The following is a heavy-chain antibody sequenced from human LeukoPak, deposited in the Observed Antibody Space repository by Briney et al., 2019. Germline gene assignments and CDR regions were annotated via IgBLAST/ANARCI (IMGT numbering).Heavy chain of an antibody. Sequence: GGSLRLSCAASGFAFSDHFMDWVRQAPGKGLEWVGRIRKRPNSYTTEYAASVQGRFAISRDDSKNSLYLQMNSLKTEDTAVYYCARVSTTVAGSDYLDYWGQGTQVTISS. D-gene: IGHD6-19*01. J-gene: IGHJ4*02. CDR1: GFAFSDHF. V-gene: IGHV3-72*01. CDR2: IRKRPNSYTT. CDR3: ARVSTTVAGSDYLDY.